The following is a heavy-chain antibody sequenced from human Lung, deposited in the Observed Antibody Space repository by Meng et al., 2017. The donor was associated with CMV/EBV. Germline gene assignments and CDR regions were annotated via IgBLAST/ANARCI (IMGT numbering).Heavy chain of an antibody. D-gene: IGHD2-15*01. CDR2: IYWDDDK. Sequence: QITLKESGPTLVKPTQTLTLTCTFSGFSLSTSGVGVVWIRQPPGKALEWLALIYWDDDKRYSPSLKSRLTITKDTSKNQVVLTMTNMDPVDTATYYCARAYCSGGSCYSFEWFDPWGQGTLVTVAS. CDR1: GFSLSTSGVG. V-gene: IGHV2-5*02. J-gene: IGHJ5*02. CDR3: ARAYCSGGSCYSFEWFDP.